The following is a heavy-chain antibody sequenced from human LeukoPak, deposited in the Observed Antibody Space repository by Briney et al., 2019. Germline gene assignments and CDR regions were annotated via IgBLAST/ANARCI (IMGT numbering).Heavy chain of an antibody. CDR2: IYHSGST. V-gene: IGHV4-59*08. D-gene: IGHD6-19*01. CDR1: GASISSYY. CDR3: ARHDGTSSQGIAVAAAFDY. Sequence: SETLSLTCTVSGASISSYYWSWIRQPPGKGLEWIGEIYHSGSTNYNPSLKSRVTISVDKSKNQFSLKLSSVTAADTAVYYCARHDGTSSQGIAVAAAFDYWGQGTLVTVSS. J-gene: IGHJ4*02.